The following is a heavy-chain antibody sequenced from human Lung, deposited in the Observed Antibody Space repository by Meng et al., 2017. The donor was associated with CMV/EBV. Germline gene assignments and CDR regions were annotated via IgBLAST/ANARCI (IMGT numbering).Heavy chain of an antibody. J-gene: IGHJ4*02. CDR2: ISDSGGNT. CDR1: GFTFSSYA. CDR3: AKCRSGIAAALNY. Sequence: GGSLRLXXAASGFTFSSYAMSWVRQAPGKGLEWVSAISDSGGNTYYADSVKGRFTISRDNSKNTLYLQMNSLRAEDTAVYYCAKCRSGIAAALNYWGQGTXVTVSS. D-gene: IGHD6-13*01. V-gene: IGHV3-23*01.